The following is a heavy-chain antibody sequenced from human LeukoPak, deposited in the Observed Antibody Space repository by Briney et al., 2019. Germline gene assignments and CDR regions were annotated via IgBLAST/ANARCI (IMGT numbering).Heavy chain of an antibody. CDR2: ISAYNGNT. V-gene: IGHV1-18*01. D-gene: IGHD3-22*01. Sequence: ASVKDSCKASGYTCTSFSISWVRQAPGQGLEWMGWISAYNGNTNYAQNLQGRVTMTTDTSTSTAYMELTSLRSDDTAVYYCARCARVAYYDSSGYYRWEDYWGQGTLVTLSS. CDR3: ARCARVAYYDSSGYYRWEDY. J-gene: IGHJ4*02. CDR1: GYTCTSFS.